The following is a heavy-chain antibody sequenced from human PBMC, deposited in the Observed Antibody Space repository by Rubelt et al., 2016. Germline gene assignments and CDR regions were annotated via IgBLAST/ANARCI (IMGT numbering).Heavy chain of an antibody. D-gene: IGHD6-13*01. CDR1: GGSISSSSYY. CDR2: IYSGGNT. Sequence: QLQLQESGPGLVKPSETLSLTCTVSGGSISSSSYYWGWIRQPPGNGLEWIGSIYSGGNTYYNPSLNSWITISVDSSKNQFSLKLSSLTAADTSVYYCAKSAEGSTWYDAWGPGTLVTVSS. J-gene: IGHJ5*02. V-gene: IGHV4-39*01. CDR3: AKSAEGSTWYDA.